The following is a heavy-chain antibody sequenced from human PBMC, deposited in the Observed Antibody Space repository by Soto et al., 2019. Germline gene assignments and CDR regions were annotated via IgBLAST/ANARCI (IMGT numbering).Heavy chain of an antibody. CDR3: ANRRHSYGYNWFDP. D-gene: IGHD5-18*01. CDR2: IYWNDDK. Sequence: SGPTLVNPTQTLTLTCTFSGFSLSTSGVGVGWIRQPPGKALEWLALIYWNDDKRYSPSLKSRLTITKDTSKNQVVLTMTNMDPVDTATYYCANRRHSYGYNWFDPWGQGTLVTVSS. J-gene: IGHJ5*02. V-gene: IGHV2-5*01. CDR1: GFSLSTSGVG.